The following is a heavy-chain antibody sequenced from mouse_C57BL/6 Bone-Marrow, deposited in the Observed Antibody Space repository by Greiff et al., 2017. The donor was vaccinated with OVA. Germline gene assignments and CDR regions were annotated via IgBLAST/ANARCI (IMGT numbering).Heavy chain of an antibody. CDR2: IWSGGST. Sequence: QVQLQQSGPGLVQPSQSLSIPCTVPGFSLTSYGVHWVRQSPGQGLAWTGVIWSGGSTDYNAAFISRLSISKDNSKSQVFFKMNSLQADDTAIYYCARNYGYYWYFDVWGTGTTVTVSS. CDR1: GFSLTSYG. CDR3: ARNYGYYWYFDV. J-gene: IGHJ1*03. V-gene: IGHV2-2*01. D-gene: IGHD2-2*01.